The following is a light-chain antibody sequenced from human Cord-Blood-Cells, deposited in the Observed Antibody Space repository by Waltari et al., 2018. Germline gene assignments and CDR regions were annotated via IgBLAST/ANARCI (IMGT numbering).Light chain of an antibody. J-gene: IGKJ2*01. CDR1: QSISSW. V-gene: IGKV1-5*03. Sequence: IQMTQSPSPLSASVGASVTITCRASQSISSWLAWYQQKAGKAPKLLSYKASSLESGVPSRFSGSGSGTEFTLTISSLQPDDFATYYCQQYNSYSYTFGQGTKLEIK. CDR3: QQYNSYSYT. CDR2: KAS.